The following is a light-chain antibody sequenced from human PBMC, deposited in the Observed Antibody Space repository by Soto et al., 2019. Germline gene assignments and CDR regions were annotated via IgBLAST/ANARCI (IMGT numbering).Light chain of an antibody. CDR2: GAS. V-gene: IGKV3-20*01. CDR1: QSVSSSY. J-gene: IGKJ1*01. Sequence: FTQSPRTLSLSPGEGATLSCRASQSVSSSYLAWYQQKPGQAPRLLIYGASSRATGIPDRFSGSGSGTDFTLTISRLEPEDFAMYYCQQYGSSPKTFGQGTKV. CDR3: QQYGSSPKT.